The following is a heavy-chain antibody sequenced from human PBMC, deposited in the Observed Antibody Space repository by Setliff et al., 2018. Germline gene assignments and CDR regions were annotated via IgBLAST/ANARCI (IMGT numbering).Heavy chain of an antibody. D-gene: IGHD1-26*01. CDR3: ARDPNSGSYWNYYYYMDV. J-gene: IGHJ6*03. CDR2: ISTSGSTI. Sequence: PGGSLRLSCAASGFTFSSYWMSWVRQAPGKGLEWVSYISTSGSTIYYADSVKGRFTISRDNAKNSLYLQMNSLRAEDTAVYYCARDPNSGSYWNYYYYMDVWGKGTTVTVSS. CDR1: GFTFSSYW. V-gene: IGHV3-48*01.